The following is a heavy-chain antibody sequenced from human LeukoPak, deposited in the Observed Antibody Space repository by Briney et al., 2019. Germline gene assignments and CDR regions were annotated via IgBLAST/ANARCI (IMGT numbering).Heavy chain of an antibody. J-gene: IGHJ4*02. V-gene: IGHV1-69*01. D-gene: IGHD4-23*01. CDR2: IIPIFGTS. CDR1: EGTFSSYA. Sequence: GSSVKVSCKASEGTFSSYAISWVRQAPGQGLEWMGGIIPIFGTSNYAQKFQGRVTITADESTSTAYMELSSLRSEDTAVYYCARELNDYGGNSLRYWGQGTLVTVSS. CDR3: ARELNDYGGNSLRY.